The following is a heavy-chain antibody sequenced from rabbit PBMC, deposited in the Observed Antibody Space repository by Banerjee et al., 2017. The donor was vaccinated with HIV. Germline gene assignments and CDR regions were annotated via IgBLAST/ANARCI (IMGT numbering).Heavy chain of an antibody. CDR2: IVYDGNI. CDR1: GFDFSGNA. D-gene: IGHD6-1*01. V-gene: IGHV1S45*01. J-gene: IGHJ6*01. CDR3: AIDAYVDVGWATYFGL. Sequence: QEQLEESGGDLVKPEGSLTLTCTASGFDFSGNAMCWVRQAPGKGPEWIGYIVYDGNIYYASWAKGRFTISKTSSTTVTLQMTSLTAADTATYFCAIDAYVDVGWATYFGLWGQGTLVTVS.